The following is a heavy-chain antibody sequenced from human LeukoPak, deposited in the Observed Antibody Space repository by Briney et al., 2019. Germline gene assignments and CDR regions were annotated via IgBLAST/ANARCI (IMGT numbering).Heavy chain of an antibody. CDR2: ISVYNGNT. Sequence: GASVKVSCKTSGYAFNSYGISWVRQAPGQGLEWKGLISVYNGNTNYAQKFQGRVSMTTDTPTTTAYMELRSLGSDDTAVYYCARYYCSGGRCYGHYYYGMDVWGQGTTVTVSS. CDR1: GYAFNSYG. D-gene: IGHD2-15*01. J-gene: IGHJ6*02. V-gene: IGHV1-18*01. CDR3: ARYYCSGGRCYGHYYYGMDV.